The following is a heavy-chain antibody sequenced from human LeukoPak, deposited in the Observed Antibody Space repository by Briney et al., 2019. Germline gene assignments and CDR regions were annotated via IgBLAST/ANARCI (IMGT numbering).Heavy chain of an antibody. Sequence: GRSLRLSCAASGFTSSTYAMRWVRQATGKGLKWVSDISGRGVGTYYAVYVKGRFTISRDNSKNTLFLQMNTLSPEATAAFFCAKFDAAISAVSWFAPWGQGSLVTVPS. CDR1: GFTSSTYA. V-gene: IGHV3-23*01. CDR2: ISGRGVGT. D-gene: IGHD2-2*01. J-gene: IGHJ5*02. CDR3: AKFDAAISAVSWFAP.